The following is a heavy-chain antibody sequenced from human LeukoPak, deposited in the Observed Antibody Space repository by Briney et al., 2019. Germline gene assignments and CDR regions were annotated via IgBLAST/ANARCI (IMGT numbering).Heavy chain of an antibody. V-gene: IGHV4-4*07. Sequence: SETLSLTCTVSGGSISSYYWNWIRQPAGKGLEWIGRIYTSGSTNYTPSLKSRVTMSVDTSKNQFSLRLSSVTAADTAVYYCARDQWPRDTGYSSSWYKWNAFDIWGQGTMVTVSS. CDR1: GGSISSYY. D-gene: IGHD6-13*01. J-gene: IGHJ3*02. CDR2: IYTSGST. CDR3: ARDQWPRDTGYSSSWYKWNAFDI.